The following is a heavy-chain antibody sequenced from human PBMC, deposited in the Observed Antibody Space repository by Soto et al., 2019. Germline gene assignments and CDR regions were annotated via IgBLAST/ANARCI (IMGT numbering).Heavy chain of an antibody. CDR1: GGTFSSYA. CDR3: ARFRYCGGDCPRNWFDP. D-gene: IGHD2-21*02. J-gene: IGHJ5*02. CDR2: IIPIFGTA. V-gene: IGHV1-69*01. Sequence: QVQLVQSGAEVKKPGSSVKVSCKASGGTFSSYAISWVRQAPGQGLEWMGGIIPIFGTANYAQKFQGRVTITADESTSTAYMELSSLRSEDTAVYYCARFRYCGGDCPRNWFDPWGQGTLVTVSS.